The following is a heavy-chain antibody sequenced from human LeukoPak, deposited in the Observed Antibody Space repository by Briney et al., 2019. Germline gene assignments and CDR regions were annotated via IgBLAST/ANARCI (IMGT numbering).Heavy chain of an antibody. Sequence: SETLSLTGTVSGGSISSSSYYWGWIRQPPGKGLEWIGSIYYSGSTYYNPSLKSRVTISVDTSKNQFSLKLSSVTAADTAVYYCARHQTYYGSGRRLNWFDPWGQGTLVTVSS. V-gene: IGHV4-39*01. CDR2: IYYSGST. D-gene: IGHD3-10*01. CDR3: ARHQTYYGSGRRLNWFDP. J-gene: IGHJ5*02. CDR1: GGSISSSSYY.